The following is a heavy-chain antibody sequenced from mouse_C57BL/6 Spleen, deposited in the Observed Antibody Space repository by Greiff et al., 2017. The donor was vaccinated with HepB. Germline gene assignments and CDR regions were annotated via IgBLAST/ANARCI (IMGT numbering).Heavy chain of an antibody. V-gene: IGHV1-64*01. D-gene: IGHD1-1*02. Sequence: QVQLQQPGAELVKPGASVKLSCKASGYTFTSYWMHWVKQRPGQGLEWIGMIHPNSGSTNYNEKFKSKATLTVDKSSSTAYMQLSSLTSEDSAVYYCARCPSSYGSPERWYFDVWGTGTTVTVSS. CDR2: IHPNSGST. CDR3: ARCPSSYGSPERWYFDV. CDR1: GYTFTSYW. J-gene: IGHJ1*03.